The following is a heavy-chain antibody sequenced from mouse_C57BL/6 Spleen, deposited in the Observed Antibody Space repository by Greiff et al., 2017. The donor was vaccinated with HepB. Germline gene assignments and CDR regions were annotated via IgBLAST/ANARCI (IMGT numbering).Heavy chain of an antibody. CDR1: GFNIKDDY. Sequence: EVQLQQSGAELVRPGASVKLSCTASGFNIKDDYMHWVKQRPEQGLEWIGWLDPENGDTEYASKFQGKATKTADTSSNTAYLQLSSLTSEDTAVYYCTPRLRYYFDYWGQGTTLTVAS. CDR2: LDPENGDT. CDR3: TPRLRYYFDY. V-gene: IGHV14-4*01. J-gene: IGHJ2*01.